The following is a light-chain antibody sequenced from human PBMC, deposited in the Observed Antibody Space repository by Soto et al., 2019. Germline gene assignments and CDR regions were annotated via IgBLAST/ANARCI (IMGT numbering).Light chain of an antibody. CDR1: RNISDY. J-gene: IGKJ1*01. CDR3: QETYSDPRT. CDR2: SVS. Sequence: IKMTQSPSSLSASLGDRVTITCRASRNISDYLNWYQQNPGKPPELLIYSVSNLQSGVPSRFSGSGSGPEFALTIDNLRPEDFATYYCQETYSDPRTFGQGTKVDVK. V-gene: IGKV1-39*01.